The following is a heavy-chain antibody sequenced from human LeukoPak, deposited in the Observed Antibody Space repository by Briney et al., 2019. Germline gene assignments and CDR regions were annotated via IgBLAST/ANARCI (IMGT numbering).Heavy chain of an antibody. CDR2: IKSKTDGGTT. Sequence: PGGSLRLSCAASGFTFSNAWMSWVRQAPGKGLEWVGRIKSKTDGGTTDYAAPVKGRFTISRDDSKNTLYLQMNSLKTEDTAVYYCTTDLCTSGVCLDYWGQGTLVTVSS. V-gene: IGHV3-15*01. CDR1: GFTFSNAW. D-gene: IGHD2-8*01. J-gene: IGHJ4*02. CDR3: TTDLCTSGVCLDY.